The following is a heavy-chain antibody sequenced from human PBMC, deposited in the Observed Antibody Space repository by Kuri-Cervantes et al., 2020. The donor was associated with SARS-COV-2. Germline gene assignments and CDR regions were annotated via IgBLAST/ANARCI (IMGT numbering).Heavy chain of an antibody. CDR3: ASVPGIGYYFDY. CDR2: TNHSGST. D-gene: IGHD3-10*01. Sequence: SQTLSLTCAVYGGSFSGYYWSWIRQPPGKGLEWIGETNHSGSTNYNPSLKSRVTISVDTSKNQFSPKLSSVTAADTAVYYCASVPGIGYYFDYWGQGTLVTVSS. V-gene: IGHV4-34*01. J-gene: IGHJ4*02. CDR1: GGSFSGYY.